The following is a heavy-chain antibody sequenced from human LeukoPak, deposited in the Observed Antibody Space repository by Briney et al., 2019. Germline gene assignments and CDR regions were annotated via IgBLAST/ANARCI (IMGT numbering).Heavy chain of an antibody. Sequence: ASVKVSCKASGYTLTSYGISWVRQAPGQGLEWMGWISAYNGNTIYAQKLQGRVTMTTDTSTSTAYMELRSVRSDDTAVYYCARDRSIAVASEIDYWGQGTLVTVSS. V-gene: IGHV1-18*01. CDR1: GYTLTSYG. D-gene: IGHD6-19*01. J-gene: IGHJ4*02. CDR2: ISAYNGNT. CDR3: ARDRSIAVASEIDY.